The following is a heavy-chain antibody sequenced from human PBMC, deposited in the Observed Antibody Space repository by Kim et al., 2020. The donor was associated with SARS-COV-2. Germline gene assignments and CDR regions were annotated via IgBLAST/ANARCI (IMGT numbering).Heavy chain of an antibody. CDR1: GFTFSNYA. CDR3: AGRSGGDYFDY. CDR2: ITGSGGRT. D-gene: IGHD2-21*01. J-gene: IGHJ4*02. V-gene: IGHV3-23*01. Sequence: GGSLRLSCAASGFTFSNYAMSWVRQAPGKGLEWVSVITGSGGRTYYADSVKGRFTISRDTSRNTLYLQMNSLRAEDTAVYYCAGRSGGDYFDYWGQGTLVTISA.